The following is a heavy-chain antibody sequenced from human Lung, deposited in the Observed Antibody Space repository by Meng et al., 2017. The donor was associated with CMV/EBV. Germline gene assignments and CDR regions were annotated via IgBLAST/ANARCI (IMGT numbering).Heavy chain of an antibody. V-gene: IGHV4-59*01. CDR1: GGSISSYY. D-gene: IGHD3-22*01. CDR2: IYYSGST. J-gene: IGHJ4*02. CDR3: ARAGTGQIVINFDY. Sequence: SETLSLTCTVSGGSISSYYWSWIRQPPGKGLEWIGYIYYSGSTNYNPSLKSRVTISVDTSKNQFSLKLSSVTAADTAVYYCARAGTGQIVINFDYWGQGTLVTGS.